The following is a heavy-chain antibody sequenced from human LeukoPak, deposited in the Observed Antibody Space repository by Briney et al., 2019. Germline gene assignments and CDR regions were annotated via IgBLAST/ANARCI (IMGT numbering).Heavy chain of an antibody. J-gene: IGHJ4*02. CDR1: GFTFSSYA. V-gene: IGHV3-64*01. Sequence: GGSLRLSCAASGFTFSSYAMHWVRQAPGKGLEYVSAISSNGGSTYYANSVKGRFTISRDNSKNALYLQMGSLRAEDMAVYYCARRDSGSYDYWGQGTLVTVSS. CDR2: ISSNGGST. D-gene: IGHD1-26*01. CDR3: ARRDSGSYDY.